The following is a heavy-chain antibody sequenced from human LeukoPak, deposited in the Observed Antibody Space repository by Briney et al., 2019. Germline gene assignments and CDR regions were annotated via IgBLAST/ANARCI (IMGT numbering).Heavy chain of an antibody. D-gene: IGHD2-2*01. CDR3: ARAASYQPLLPDY. Sequence: GGSLRLSCAASGFTFSSYWMSWVRQAPGKGLEWVANIKQDGSEKYYVDSVKGRFTISRDNAKNSLYLQMNSLRAEGTAVYYCARAASYQPLLPDYWGQGTLVTVSS. CDR1: GFTFSSYW. CDR2: IKQDGSEK. V-gene: IGHV3-7*01. J-gene: IGHJ4*02.